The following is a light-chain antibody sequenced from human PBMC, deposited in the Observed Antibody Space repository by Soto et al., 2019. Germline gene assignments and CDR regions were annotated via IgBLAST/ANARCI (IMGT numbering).Light chain of an antibody. Sequence: DIQMTQSPSTLSASVGDRVTITCRASQSISSWLAWYQQKPGIPPKLLIYQASTLESGVPSRFSGSGSGTEFTLTISSLQPDDFAAYYCQQYSSYWTFGQGTKVEIK. CDR2: QAS. V-gene: IGKV1-5*03. CDR1: QSISSW. CDR3: QQYSSYWT. J-gene: IGKJ1*01.